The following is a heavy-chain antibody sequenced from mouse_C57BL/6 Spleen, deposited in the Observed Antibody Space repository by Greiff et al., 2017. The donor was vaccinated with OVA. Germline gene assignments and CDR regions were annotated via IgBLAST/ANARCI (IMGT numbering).Heavy chain of an antibody. V-gene: IGHV5-17*01. J-gene: IGHJ4*01. D-gene: IGHD4-1*01. Sequence: EVQLVESGGGLVKPGGSLKLSCAASGFTFSDYGMHWVRQAPEKGLEWVAYISSGSSTFYYADTVKGRFTISRDNAKNTLFLQLTSLRSEDTAMYYGARKNGTGAMDYWGQGTSVTVSA. CDR1: GFTFSDYG. CDR2: ISSGSSTF. CDR3: ARKNGTGAMDY.